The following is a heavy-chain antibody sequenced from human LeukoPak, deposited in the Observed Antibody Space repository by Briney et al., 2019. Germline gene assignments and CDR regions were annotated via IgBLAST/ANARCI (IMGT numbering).Heavy chain of an antibody. D-gene: IGHD4-17*01. V-gene: IGHV1-46*01. CDR2: INPSGGST. CDR1: GYTFTSYF. CDR3: ARDSADHGDYDY. J-gene: IGHJ4*02. Sequence: GASVKVSCKASGYTFTSYFMHWVRQAPGQGLDWMGIINPSGGSTSYAQKFQGRVTMTRDTSTSTVYMELSSLRSEDTAVYYCARDSADHGDYDYWGQGTLVTVSS.